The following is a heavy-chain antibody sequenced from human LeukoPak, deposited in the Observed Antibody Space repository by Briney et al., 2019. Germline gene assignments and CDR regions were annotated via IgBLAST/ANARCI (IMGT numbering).Heavy chain of an antibody. Sequence: PGGSLRLSCAASGFTFDDYAMSWGRQAPGKGLEWVSSISGSGGSTYYAASVKGRFTISRATSKNTLYLQMSSLRAADTAVYYCVKSGYNRFAYWGQGALVTVPS. CDR3: VKSGYNRFAY. CDR2: ISGSGGST. V-gene: IGHV3-23*01. J-gene: IGHJ4*02. CDR1: GFTFDDYA. D-gene: IGHD5-24*01.